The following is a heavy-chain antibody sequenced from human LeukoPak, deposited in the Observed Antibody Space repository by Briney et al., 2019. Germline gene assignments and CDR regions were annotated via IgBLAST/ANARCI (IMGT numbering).Heavy chain of an antibody. CDR2: ISSSSSTI. J-gene: IGHJ4*02. V-gene: IGHV3-48*01. D-gene: IGHD3-9*01. CDR1: GFTFSIYS. CDR3: ARGPHYDILPGYYSYFDY. Sequence: PGGSLRLSCAASGFTFSIYSMNWLRQAPGKALEWVSYISSSSSTIYYADSVKGRFTISRDNAKNSLYLQMNSLRAEDTAVYYCARGPHYDILPGYYSYFDYWGQGTLVTVSS.